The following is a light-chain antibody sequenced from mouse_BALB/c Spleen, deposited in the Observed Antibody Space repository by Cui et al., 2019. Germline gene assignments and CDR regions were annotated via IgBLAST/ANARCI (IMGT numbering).Light chain of an antibody. Sequence: DIVLTHSPKFMSTSVGDSVTVTCKASQHVGTAVAWYQQKPGQSPKLLIYWASTRHTGVPDRFTGSGSGTDFPLTISNVQSEDLADYFCQQYSSYPWTFGGGTKLEIK. CDR2: WAS. CDR3: QQYSSYPWT. CDR1: QHVGTA. V-gene: IGKV6-23*01. J-gene: IGKJ1*01.